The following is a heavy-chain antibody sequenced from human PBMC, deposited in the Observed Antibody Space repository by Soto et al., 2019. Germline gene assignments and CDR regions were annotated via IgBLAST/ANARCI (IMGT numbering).Heavy chain of an antibody. J-gene: IGHJ3*02. D-gene: IGHD4-17*01. CDR2: ISYDGSNK. CDR1: GFTFSSYG. CDR3: AKGLSTVTIGDAFDI. V-gene: IGHV3-30*18. Sequence: GGSLRLSCAASGFTFSSYGMHWVRQAPGKGLEWVAVISYDGSNKYYADSVKGRLTISRDNSKNTLYLQMNSLRAEDTAVYYCAKGLSTVTIGDAFDIWGQGTMVTVSS.